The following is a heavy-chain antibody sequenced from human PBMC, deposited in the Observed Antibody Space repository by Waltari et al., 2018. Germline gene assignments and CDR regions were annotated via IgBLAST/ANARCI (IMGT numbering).Heavy chain of an antibody. CDR1: GYSISSGYY. Sequence: QVQLQESGPGLVKPSETLSLTCAVSGYSISSGYYWGWIRQPPGKGLEWLGSIYHRGSTYYNPSLKSRGTISVDTSKNQFSLKLSSVTAADTAVYYCARDLGTYYDFWSGYYRSPFDYWGQGTLVTVSS. V-gene: IGHV4-38-2*02. CDR3: ARDLGTYYDFWSGYYRSPFDY. J-gene: IGHJ4*02. D-gene: IGHD3-3*01. CDR2: IYHRGST.